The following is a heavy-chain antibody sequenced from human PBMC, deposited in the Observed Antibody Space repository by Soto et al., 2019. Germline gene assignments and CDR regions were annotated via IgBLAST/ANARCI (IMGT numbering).Heavy chain of an antibody. CDR2: IWYDGSNK. Sequence: QVQLVESGGGVVQPGRSLRLSCAASGFTFSSYGMHWVRQAPGKGLEWVAVIWYDGSNKYYADSVKGRFTISRDNSKNTLYLQMNSPRAEDTAVYYCARVTGYGDYLAFDIWGQGTMVTVSS. CDR3: ARVTGYGDYLAFDI. J-gene: IGHJ3*02. CDR1: GFTFSSYG. V-gene: IGHV3-33*01. D-gene: IGHD4-17*01.